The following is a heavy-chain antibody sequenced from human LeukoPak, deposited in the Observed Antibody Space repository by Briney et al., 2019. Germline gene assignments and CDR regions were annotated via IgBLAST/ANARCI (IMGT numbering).Heavy chain of an antibody. CDR3: AKDMEGYYGSGSGYGMDV. V-gene: IGHV3-9*01. Sequence: GRSLRLSCVASGFTFDDYAMHWVRQAPGKGLQCVSGISWNSGNMGYADSVEGRFTISRDSAKDSLYLQMNSLRAEDTALYYCAKDMEGYYGSGSGYGMDVWGQGTMVTVSS. CDR2: ISWNSGNM. D-gene: IGHD3-10*01. J-gene: IGHJ6*02. CDR1: GFTFDDYA.